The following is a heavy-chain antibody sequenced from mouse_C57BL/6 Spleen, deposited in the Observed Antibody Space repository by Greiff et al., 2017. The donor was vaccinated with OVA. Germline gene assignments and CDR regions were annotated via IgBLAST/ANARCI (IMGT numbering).Heavy chain of an antibody. CDR3: TRSGYYGDHGAMDY. D-gene: IGHD2-13*01. V-gene: IGHV1-15*01. CDR2: IDPETGGT. Sequence: VQLQQSGAELVRPGASVTLSCKASGYTFTDYEMHWVKQTPVHGLEWIGAIDPETGGTAYNQKFKGKAILTADKSSSTAYMELRSLTSEDSAVSSWTRSGYYGDHGAMDYWGQGTSVTVSS. CDR1: GYTFTDYE. J-gene: IGHJ4*01.